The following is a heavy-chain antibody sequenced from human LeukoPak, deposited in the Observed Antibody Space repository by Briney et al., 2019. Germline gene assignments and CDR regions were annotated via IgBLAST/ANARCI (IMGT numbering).Heavy chain of an antibody. CDR3: ARWGHCSSTSCRTPFDY. D-gene: IGHD2-2*01. CDR1: GYTFTSYG. Sequence: GASVKVSCKASGYTFTSYGISWVRQAPGQGLEWMGWISAYNGNTNYAQKLQGRVTMTTDTSTSTAYMELRSLRSGDTAVYYCARWGHCSSTSCRTPFDYWGQGTLVTVSS. J-gene: IGHJ4*02. CDR2: ISAYNGNT. V-gene: IGHV1-18*01.